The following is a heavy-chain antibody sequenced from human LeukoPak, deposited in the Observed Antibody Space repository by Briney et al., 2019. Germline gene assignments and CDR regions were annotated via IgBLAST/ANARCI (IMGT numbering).Heavy chain of an antibody. Sequence: GGSLRLSCAASGFTFSIYAMSWVRQAPGKGLEWVXXXXXSGGTAYXADSVKGRFTISRDNSKNTLYLQMNSLRAEDTAVYYXXKKGYYDGSGXYXYYFDHWGQGTLVTVSS. CDR3: XKKGYYDGSGXYXYYFDH. CDR1: GFTFSIYA. CDR2: XXXSGGTA. J-gene: IGHJ4*02. V-gene: IGHV3-23*01. D-gene: IGHD3-22*01.